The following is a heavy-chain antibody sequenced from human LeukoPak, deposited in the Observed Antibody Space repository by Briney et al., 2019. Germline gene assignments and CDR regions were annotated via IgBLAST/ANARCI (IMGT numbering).Heavy chain of an antibody. V-gene: IGHV4-4*02. Sequence: SGTLSLTCAVSGGSISSSNWWSRVRQPPGKGLEWIGEIYHSGSTNYNPSLKSRVTISVDKSKNQFSLKLSSVTAADTAVYYCARITAAAASPFDPWGQGTLVTVSS. D-gene: IGHD6-13*01. CDR2: IYHSGST. CDR1: GGSISSSNW. CDR3: ARITAAAASPFDP. J-gene: IGHJ5*02.